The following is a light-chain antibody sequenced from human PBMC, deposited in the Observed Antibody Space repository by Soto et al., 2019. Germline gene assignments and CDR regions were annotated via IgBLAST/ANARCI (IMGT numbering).Light chain of an antibody. J-gene: IGKJ1*01. CDR2: KAS. CDR3: QHYDNYSRM. Sequence: DIQMTQSPSTLSASIGDRVTITCRTSQSVDSWWAWYQQKPGKAPKLLIYKASSLQTGVPSRFSGSGSATEFTLTISSLQPDDFATYYCQHYDNYSRMFGQGTKVEIK. CDR1: QSVDSW. V-gene: IGKV1-5*03.